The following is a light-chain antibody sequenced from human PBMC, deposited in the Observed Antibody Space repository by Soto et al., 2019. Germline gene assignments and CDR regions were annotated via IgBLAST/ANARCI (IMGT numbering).Light chain of an antibody. CDR2: AAS. Sequence: EVVMTQSPATLSVSPGERATLSCRASQNVNSNLAWYQQEPGQPPRLVIYAASTRATGIPARFSGSGSGTELTLTIGSLQSEDFTVYYWQQYQSWPLNFGGGTKVEIK. CDR1: QNVNSN. V-gene: IGKV3-15*01. CDR3: QQYQSWPLN. J-gene: IGKJ4*01.